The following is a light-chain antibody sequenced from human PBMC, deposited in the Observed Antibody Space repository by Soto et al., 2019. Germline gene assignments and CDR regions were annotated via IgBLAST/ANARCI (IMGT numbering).Light chain of an antibody. CDR1: QSISNR. J-gene: IGKJ1*01. Sequence: GDGVTITCRASQSISNRLAWYQQKPGEAPKYLIYDASTLDSGAPSRFSGSGSGTEFTLSISSLQPDDFATYYCLQDYNYPRTFGQGTKVDI. V-gene: IGKV1-5*01. CDR2: DAS. CDR3: LQDYNYPRT.